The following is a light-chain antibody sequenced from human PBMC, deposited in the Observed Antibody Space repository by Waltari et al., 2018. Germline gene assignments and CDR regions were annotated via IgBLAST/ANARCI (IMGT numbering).Light chain of an antibody. CDR2: GAS. CDR3: QQSFSSPWT. Sequence: DIQMTQSPSSLSASIGDTITVTCRASQNIRTDLNWYQQTPAKAPKLLIFGASSLPRGVPSRFTGSASGTEFTLTITNLQPDDFATYFCQQSFSSPWTFGQGTTV. CDR1: QNIRTD. J-gene: IGKJ1*01. V-gene: IGKV1-39*01.